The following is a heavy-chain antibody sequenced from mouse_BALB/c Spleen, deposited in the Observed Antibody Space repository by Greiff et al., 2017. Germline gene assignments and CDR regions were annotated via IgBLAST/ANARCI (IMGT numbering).Heavy chain of an antibody. CDR3: ARGGNYCAMDY. CDR2: IDPANGNT. CDR1: GFNIKDTY. J-gene: IGHJ4*01. D-gene: IGHD2-1*01. V-gene: IGHV14-3*02. Sequence: EVQLQQSGAELVKPGASVKLSCTASGFNIKDTYMHWVKQRPEQGLEWIGRIDPANGNTKYDPKFQGKATITADTSSNTAYLQLSSLTSEDTAVYYCARGGNYCAMDYWGQGTSVTVSS.